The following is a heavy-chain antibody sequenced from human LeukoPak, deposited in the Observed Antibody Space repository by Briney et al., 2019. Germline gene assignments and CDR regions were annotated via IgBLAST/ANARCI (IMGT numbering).Heavy chain of an antibody. CDR2: ISSSSSYI. J-gene: IGHJ6*03. CDR1: GFTFSSYS. Sequence: GGSLRLSCAASGFTFSSYSMNWVRQAPGKGLEWVSSISSSSSYIYYADSVKGRFTISRDNAKNSLHLQMNSLRAEDTAVYYCAAGVVINYMDVWGKGTTVTVSS. CDR3: AAGVVINYMDV. D-gene: IGHD3-22*01. V-gene: IGHV3-21*01.